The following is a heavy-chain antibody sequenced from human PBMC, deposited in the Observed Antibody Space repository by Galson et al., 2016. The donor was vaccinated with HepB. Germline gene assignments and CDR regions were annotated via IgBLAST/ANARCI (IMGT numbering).Heavy chain of an antibody. CDR2: IWYDGNKK. J-gene: IGHJ4*02. CDR1: GFTVSSYG. CDR3: GKHGGFDY. Sequence: SLRLSCAASGFTVSSYGMLWVRQAPGKGLEWVAVIWYDGNKKYYADSVKGRFTISRDNSKNTLYLYMNNLTAGDTAIYYCGKHGGFDYWGQGALVTVSS. V-gene: IGHV3-33*06. D-gene: IGHD3-16*01.